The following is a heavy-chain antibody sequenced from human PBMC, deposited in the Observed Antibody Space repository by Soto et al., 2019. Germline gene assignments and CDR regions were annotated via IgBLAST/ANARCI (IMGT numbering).Heavy chain of an antibody. D-gene: IGHD3-10*01. CDR3: ARGYYGSGSYYIYSMDV. J-gene: IGHJ6*03. V-gene: IGHV4-39*01. CDR2: IYYSGST. Sequence: QLQLQESGPGLVKPSETLSLTCTVSGGSISSSSYYWGWIRQPPGKGLEWIGSIYYSGSTYYNPSLQSRVTISVDTSKNQFSRKLSSVTAADTAVYYCARGYYGSGSYYIYSMDVWGKGTTVTVSS. CDR1: GGSISSSSYY.